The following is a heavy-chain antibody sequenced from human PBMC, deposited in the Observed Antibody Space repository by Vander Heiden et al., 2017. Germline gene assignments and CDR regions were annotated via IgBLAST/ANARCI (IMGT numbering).Heavy chain of an antibody. CDR3: ARDESGRYCSGGSCYS. CDR1: GYTFTSYG. CDR2: ISAYNGNT. D-gene: IGHD2-15*01. J-gene: IGHJ4*02. Sequence: QVQLVQSGAEVKKPEASVKVSCKASGYTFTSYGISWVRQAPGHGIEWMGWISAYNGNTNYAQKLQGRVTMTTDTSTSTAYMELRSLRSDDTAVYYCARDESGRYCSGGSCYSWGQGTLVTVSS. V-gene: IGHV1-18*04.